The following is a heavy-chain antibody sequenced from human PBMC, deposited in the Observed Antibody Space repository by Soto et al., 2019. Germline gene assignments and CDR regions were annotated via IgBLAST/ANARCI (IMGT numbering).Heavy chain of an antibody. CDR3: ARDSYFFYGSGSPTAYYWFDP. D-gene: IGHD3-10*01. V-gene: IGHV1-3*01. CDR1: GYTFTSYA. Sequence: GASVKVSCKASGYTFTSYAMHWVRQAPGQRLEWMGWINAGNGNTKYSQKFQGRVTITRDTSASTAYMELSSLRSEDTAVYYCARDSYFFYGSGSPTAYYWFDPWGQGTLVTVSP. J-gene: IGHJ5*02. CDR2: INAGNGNT.